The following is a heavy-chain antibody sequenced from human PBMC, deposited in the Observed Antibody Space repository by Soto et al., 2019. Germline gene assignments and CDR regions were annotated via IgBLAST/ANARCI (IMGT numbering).Heavy chain of an antibody. CDR2: ISYDGSNK. Sequence: GGSLRLSCAASGFTFSSYAMHWVRQAPGKGLEWVAVISYDGSNKYYADSVKGRFTISRDNSKNTLYLQMNSLRAEDTAVYYCAREGNARAFDIWGQGTMVTVSS. CDR3: AREGNARAFDI. V-gene: IGHV3-30-3*01. D-gene: IGHD2-8*01. J-gene: IGHJ3*02. CDR1: GFTFSSYA.